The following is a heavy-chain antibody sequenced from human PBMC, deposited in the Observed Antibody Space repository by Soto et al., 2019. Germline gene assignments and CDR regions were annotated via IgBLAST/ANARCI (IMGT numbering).Heavy chain of an antibody. CDR3: ATCPWDFDTSDYRWDH. D-gene: IGHD3-22*01. CDR2: IIAVFGAP. Sequence: QAQLVQSGAEVKNPGSSVKVSCKASGVTFSTYGISWLRQVPGQGLDWMGGIIAVFGAPKYAQKFQDRVTLTADESTNTAYRELRSLTSADTAVYYCATCPWDFDTSDYRWDHGGQGTLVTVSS. CDR1: GVTFSTYG. J-gene: IGHJ4*02. V-gene: IGHV1-69*01.